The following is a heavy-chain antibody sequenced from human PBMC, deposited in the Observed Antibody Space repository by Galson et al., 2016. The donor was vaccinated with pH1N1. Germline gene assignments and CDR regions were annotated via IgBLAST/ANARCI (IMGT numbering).Heavy chain of an antibody. CDR2: IYPGDSDT. J-gene: IGHJ6*02. D-gene: IGHD1-1*01. CDR1: GYNFNTYW. CDR3: ARRETTYGVDA. Sequence: QSGAEVKKPGESLKISCKGSGYNFNTYWITWVRQRPGEGLEWMGIIYPGDSDTRDSPSFQGQVTMSADKSISTVYLQWSSLKASDTAIYYCARRETTYGVDAWGQGTTVIVSS. V-gene: IGHV5-51*01.